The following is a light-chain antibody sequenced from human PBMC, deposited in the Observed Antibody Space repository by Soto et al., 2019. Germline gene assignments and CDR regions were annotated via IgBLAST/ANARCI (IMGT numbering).Light chain of an antibody. CDR3: QQRSDWPWT. J-gene: IGKJ1*01. Sequence: EIVLTQSPATLSLSPGERGTLSCRASESVTDYLAWYQQKPGQAPRLLVYDVSNRAAGIPTRFSGGGSGTDFTLTISNVEPEDFAVYYCQQRSDWPWTVGQGTKVDIK. CDR2: DVS. CDR1: ESVTDY. V-gene: IGKV3-11*01.